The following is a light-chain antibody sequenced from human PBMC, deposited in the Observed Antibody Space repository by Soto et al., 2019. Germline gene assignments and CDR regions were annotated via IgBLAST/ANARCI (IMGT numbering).Light chain of an antibody. J-gene: IGKJ3*01. V-gene: IGKV3-11*01. CDR1: QSLNNF. Sequence: EIVLTQSPATLSLSPGERATLSCRASQSLNNFLAWYQQRPGQAPRLLIYDASNRATAIPVRFSGSGSGTDFTLTISSLEPEDFAVYYCQQRSTPFTFGPGTKVEIK. CDR3: QQRSTPFT. CDR2: DAS.